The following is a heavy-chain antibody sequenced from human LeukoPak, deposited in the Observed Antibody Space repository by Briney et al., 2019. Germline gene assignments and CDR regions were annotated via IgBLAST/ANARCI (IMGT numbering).Heavy chain of an antibody. CDR3: AELGITMIGGV. Sequence: GGSLRLSCAASGFTFSSYRMNWVRQAPGKGLEWVSSISSSSSYIYYADSVKGRFTISRDNAKNSLYLQMNSLRAEDTAVYYCAELGITMIGGVWGKGTTVTISS. CDR1: GFTFSSYR. D-gene: IGHD3-10*02. J-gene: IGHJ6*04. CDR2: ISSSSSYI. V-gene: IGHV3-21*01.